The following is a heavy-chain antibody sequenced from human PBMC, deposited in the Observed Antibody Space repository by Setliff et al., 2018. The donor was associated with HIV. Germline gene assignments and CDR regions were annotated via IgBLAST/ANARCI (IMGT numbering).Heavy chain of an antibody. V-gene: IGHV3-7*03. CDR1: GFRFTYYE. CDR2: INEDGTKK. J-gene: IGHJ2*01. CDR3: ATPSHDYGWYFDL. Sequence: GGSLRLSCEASGFRFTYYEMNWVREVPGKGLEWAATINEDGTKKYYGASVKGRFTISRDNAKKTVYLQMNSLRAEDTAVYYCATPSHDYGWYFDLWGRGTLVTVSS. D-gene: IGHD4-17*01.